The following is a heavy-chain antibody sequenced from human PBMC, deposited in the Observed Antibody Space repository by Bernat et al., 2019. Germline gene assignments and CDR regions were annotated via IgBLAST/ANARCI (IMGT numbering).Heavy chain of an antibody. CDR3: ARDGGNYWGWFDP. J-gene: IGHJ5*01. V-gene: IGHV3-74*01. D-gene: IGHD1-26*01. CDR2: IHSDGSSK. Sequence: EVQLVESGGGLVQPGGSLRLSCAASGFTFSSYWMHWVRQAPGKGLVWVSRIHSDGSSKSYADPVKGRVTITRDNAKNTVYLQINRRRAEDTAVNYCARDGGNYWGWFDPWGQGTLVTVSS. CDR1: GFTFSSYW.